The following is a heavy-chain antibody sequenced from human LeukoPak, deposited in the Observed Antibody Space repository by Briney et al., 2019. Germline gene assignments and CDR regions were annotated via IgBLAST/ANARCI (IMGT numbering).Heavy chain of an antibody. CDR2: ISSSSSYI. D-gene: IGHD3-10*01. V-gene: IGHV3-21*04. J-gene: IGHJ5*02. Sequence: GGSLRLSCAASGFTFSGYEMNWVRQAPGKGLEWVSSISSSSSYIEYADSVKGRFTISRDNAKNSLYLQMNSLRAEDTAVYYCARAPRFRLVGVPKGPFDPWGQGTLVTVSS. CDR3: ARAPRFRLVGVPKGPFDP. CDR1: GFTFSGYE.